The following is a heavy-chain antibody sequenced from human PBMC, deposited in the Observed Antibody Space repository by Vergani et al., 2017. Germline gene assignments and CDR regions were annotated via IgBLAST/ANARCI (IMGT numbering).Heavy chain of an antibody. CDR1: GFTFNNYA. V-gene: IGHV3-30*04. CDR3: ARGILRYSSGWYSPPGY. Sequence: QVQLVESGGGVVQPGRSLRLSCAASGFTFNNYAIHWVRQPPGKGLEWVTVISYDGINKYYADSVKGRFTISRDNSKNTLYLQMNSLRAEDTAVYHCARGILRYSSGWYSPPGYWGQGTLVTVSS. J-gene: IGHJ4*02. D-gene: IGHD6-19*01. CDR2: ISYDGINK.